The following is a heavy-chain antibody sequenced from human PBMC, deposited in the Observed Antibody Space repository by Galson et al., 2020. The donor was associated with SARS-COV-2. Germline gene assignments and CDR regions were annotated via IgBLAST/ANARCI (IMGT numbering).Heavy chain of an antibody. J-gene: IGHJ2*01. Sequence: ASETLSLTCTVSGGSISSSSYYWGWIRQPPGKGLESIGSIYYSGSTYYNPSLKSRVTISVDTSKNQFSLKLSSVTAADTAVYYCARDRRGWLQFPGWDVDLWGRGTLVTVSS. D-gene: IGHD5-12*01. V-gene: IGHV4-39*07. CDR3: ARDRRGWLQFPGWDVDL. CDR2: IYYSGST. CDR1: GGSISSSSYY.